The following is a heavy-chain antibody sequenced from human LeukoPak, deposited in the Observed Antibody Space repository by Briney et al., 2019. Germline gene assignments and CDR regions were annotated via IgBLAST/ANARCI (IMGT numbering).Heavy chain of an antibody. CDR2: IYPGDSDT. J-gene: IGHJ4*02. V-gene: IGHV5-51*01. CDR1: GYNFTNYW. Sequence: GESLKISCSGSGYNFTNYWIGWVRQMPGKGLEWMGIIYPGDSDTRYSPSFQGQVTISADKSISTAYLQWSSLKASDTAIYYCARRTDRSFWYLDYWGQGTLVTVSS. CDR3: ARRTDRSFWYLDY.